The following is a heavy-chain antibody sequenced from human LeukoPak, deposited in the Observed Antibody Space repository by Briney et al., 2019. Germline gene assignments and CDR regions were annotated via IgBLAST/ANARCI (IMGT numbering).Heavy chain of an antibody. V-gene: IGHV3-7*04. Sequence: GGSLRLSCAASEFTFSSYWMSWVRQAPGKGLEWVANIKQDGSKKSYVDSVKGRFTVSRDNAKNSLYLQMNSLRAEDTAIYYCTRVGYIDEGIDYWGQGTLVTVSS. CDR3: TRVGYIDEGIDY. J-gene: IGHJ4*02. D-gene: IGHD5-24*01. CDR1: EFTFSSYW. CDR2: IKQDGSKK.